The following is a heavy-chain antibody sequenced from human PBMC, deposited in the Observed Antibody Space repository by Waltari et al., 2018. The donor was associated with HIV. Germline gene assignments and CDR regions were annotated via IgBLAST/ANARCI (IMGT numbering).Heavy chain of an antibody. Sequence: EVQLVESGGGLVQPGGSLRLSCAPSGFTFRSYWMSWVRQAPGKGLEWVANIKQDGSEKYYVDSVKGRFTISRDNAKNSLYLQMNSLRAEDTAVYYCARDLLSRQYYYDSSGYSDYWGQGTLVTVSS. J-gene: IGHJ4*02. CDR3: ARDLLSRQYYYDSSGYSDY. V-gene: IGHV3-7*01. D-gene: IGHD3-22*01. CDR2: IKQDGSEK. CDR1: GFTFRSYW.